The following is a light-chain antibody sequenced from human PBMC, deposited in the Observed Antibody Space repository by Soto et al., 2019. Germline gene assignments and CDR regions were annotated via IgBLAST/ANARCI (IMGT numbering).Light chain of an antibody. CDR2: MIS. CDR3: MQATQHYT. V-gene: IGKV2-24*01. Sequence: DIVMTQTPLSSPVTPGQPASISCRSSQSLVHSVGNTYWRWLQQRPGQPPRLLIYMISNRFSVVPDRFSGSAAATDFTLIISWVEAEDVGVYYCMQATQHYTFGQGTKLQIK. CDR1: QSLVHSVGNTY. J-gene: IGKJ2*01.